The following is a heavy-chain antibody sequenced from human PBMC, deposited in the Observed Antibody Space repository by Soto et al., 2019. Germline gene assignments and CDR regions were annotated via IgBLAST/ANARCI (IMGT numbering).Heavy chain of an antibody. Sequence: QVQLQQSGPGLVKPSETLSLTCAVSGASINDNNWWSWVRQTPGKGLEWIGEVVHWGTTNYNPSLRNRVTISMDKPNNQISLTLSSVTAADSALYYCARHIGVTGTRGFDYWGQGTLVTVSS. CDR1: GASINDNNW. CDR3: ARHIGVTGTRGFDY. CDR2: VVHWGTT. V-gene: IGHV4-4*02. J-gene: IGHJ4*02. D-gene: IGHD6-19*01.